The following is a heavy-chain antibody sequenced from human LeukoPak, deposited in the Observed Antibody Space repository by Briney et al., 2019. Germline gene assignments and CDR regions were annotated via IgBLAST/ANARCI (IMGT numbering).Heavy chain of an antibody. J-gene: IGHJ4*02. D-gene: IGHD1-1*01. CDR1: GYTFTGYW. Sequence: GESLNISCKGSGYTFTGYWIGWVRQMPGKGVEWVGIIYPGESDTIYSPSLQGQVTISAEKTISTAYLKRSSLRASHTAMYYCARLHDYYFDYWGQGTLVTVSS. CDR3: ARLHDYYFDY. CDR2: IYPGESDT. V-gene: IGHV5-51*01.